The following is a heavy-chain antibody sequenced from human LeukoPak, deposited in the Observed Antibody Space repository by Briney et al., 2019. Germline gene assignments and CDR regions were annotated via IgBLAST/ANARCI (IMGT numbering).Heavy chain of an antibody. CDR3: ARGLGGGMGHLVDY. V-gene: IGHV4-4*07. Sequence: SETLSLTYTVSGGSISSYYWSWIRQPAGKGLEWIGRIYTSGSTNYNPSLKSRVTISVDTSKNQFSLKLSSVTAADTAVYYCARGLGGGMGHLVDYWGQGTLVTVSS. CDR1: GGSISSYY. J-gene: IGHJ4*02. CDR2: IYTSGST. D-gene: IGHD3-16*01.